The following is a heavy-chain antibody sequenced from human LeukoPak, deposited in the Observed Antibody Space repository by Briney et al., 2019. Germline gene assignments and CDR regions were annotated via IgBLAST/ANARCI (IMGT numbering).Heavy chain of an antibody. J-gene: IGHJ4*02. Sequence: GASVKVSCKASGGTFSSYAISWVRQAPGQGLEWTGRIIPILGIANYAQKFQGRVTITADKSTSTAYMELSSLRSEDTAVYYCARGGGSAGALFDYWGQGTLVTVSS. D-gene: IGHD2-8*02. V-gene: IGHV1-69*04. CDR1: GGTFSSYA. CDR2: IIPILGIA. CDR3: ARGGGSAGALFDY.